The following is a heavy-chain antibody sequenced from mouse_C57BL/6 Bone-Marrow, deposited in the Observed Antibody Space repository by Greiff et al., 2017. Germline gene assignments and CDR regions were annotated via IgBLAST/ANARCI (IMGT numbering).Heavy chain of an antibody. CDR2: IYPGSGST. J-gene: IGHJ3*01. V-gene: IGHV1-55*01. Sequence: VQLQQPGAELVKPGASVKMSCKASGYTFTSYWITWVKQRPGQGLEWIGDIYPGSGSTNYNEKFKSKATLTVDTSSSTAYMQLSILTSEDSAVYYCARNFDYDLAWFAYWGQGTLVTVSA. CDR1: GYTFTSYW. CDR3: ARNFDYDLAWFAY. D-gene: IGHD2-4*01.